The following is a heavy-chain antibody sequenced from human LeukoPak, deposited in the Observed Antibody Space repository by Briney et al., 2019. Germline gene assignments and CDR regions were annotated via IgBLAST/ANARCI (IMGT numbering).Heavy chain of an antibody. J-gene: IGHJ6*03. CDR3: ARGYCSSTSCYRVPYYYYMDV. V-gene: IGHV1-2*02. D-gene: IGHD2-2*01. CDR2: INPKSGGT. CDR1: EYTFTGYY. Sequence: ASVKVSCKASEYTFTGYYMHWVRQAPGQGLEWMGWINPKSGGTNYAQKFQGRVTMTRDTSISTAYMELSRLRSDDTAVYYCARGYCSSTSCYRVPYYYYMDVWGKGTTVTVSS.